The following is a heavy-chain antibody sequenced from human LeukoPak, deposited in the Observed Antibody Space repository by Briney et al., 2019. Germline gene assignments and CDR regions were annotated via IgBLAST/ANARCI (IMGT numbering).Heavy chain of an antibody. J-gene: IGHJ4*02. V-gene: IGHV1-46*01. Sequence: ASVKVSCKASGYTFTSYYMHWVRQAPGQGLEWMGIINPSGGSTSYAQKFQGRVTMTRDTYTSTVYMELSSLRSEDTAVYYCARLTTVTTTYHYFDYWGQGTLVTVSS. CDR2: INPSGGST. CDR1: GYTFTSYY. D-gene: IGHD4-17*01. CDR3: ARLTTVTTTYHYFDY.